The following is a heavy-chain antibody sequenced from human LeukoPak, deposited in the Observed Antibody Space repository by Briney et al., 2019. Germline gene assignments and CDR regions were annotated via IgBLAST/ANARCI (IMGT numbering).Heavy chain of an antibody. CDR1: GFTFSSYS. Sequence: GGSLRLSCAASGFTFSSYSMNWVRQAPGKGLEWVSYISSSSSTIYYADSVKGRFTISRDNAKNSLYLQMNSLRAEDTAVYYCARFTRWVVVVPAAPMENYYYYYMDVWGKGTTVTVSS. CDR2: ISSSSSTI. D-gene: IGHD2-2*01. J-gene: IGHJ6*03. V-gene: IGHV3-48*04. CDR3: ARFTRWVVVVPAAPMENYYYYYMDV.